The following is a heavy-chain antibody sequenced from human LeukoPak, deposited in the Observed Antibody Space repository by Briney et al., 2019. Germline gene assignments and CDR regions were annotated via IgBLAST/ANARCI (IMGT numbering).Heavy chain of an antibody. D-gene: IGHD2-2*02. CDR1: GGSFSGYY. Sequence: PSETLSLTCAVYGGSFSGYYWSWIRQPPGKGPEWIGEINHSGSTNYNPSLKSRVTISVDTSKNQFSLKLSSVTAADTAVYYCARGYRYCSSTSCYNRAFDIWGQGTMVTVSS. CDR3: ARGYRYCSSTSCYNRAFDI. J-gene: IGHJ3*02. V-gene: IGHV4-34*01. CDR2: INHSGST.